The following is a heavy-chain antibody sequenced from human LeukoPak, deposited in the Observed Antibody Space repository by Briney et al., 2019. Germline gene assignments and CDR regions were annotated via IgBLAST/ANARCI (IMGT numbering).Heavy chain of an antibody. J-gene: IGHJ6*04. CDR3: ARGFGDLDYYYGMDV. Sequence: ASVRVSCKASGYMFRNYGIVWVRQAHGQGPEWMGWISVYNDDTYYAQTFQGRVTMTTDTLTTTAYMELTSLRSDDTAVYYCARGFGDLDYYYGMDVWGTGTTVTVFS. D-gene: IGHD3-10*01. V-gene: IGHV1-18*01. CDR2: ISVYNDDT. CDR1: GYMFRNYG.